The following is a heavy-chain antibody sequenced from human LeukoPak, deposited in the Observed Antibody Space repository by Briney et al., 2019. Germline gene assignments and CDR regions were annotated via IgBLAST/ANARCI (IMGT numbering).Heavy chain of an antibody. Sequence: PSETLSLTCTVSGGSISSSSYYWGWIRQPPGKGLEWIGSIYYSGSTYYNPSLKSRVTISVDTSKNQFSLKLSSVTAADTAVYYCARPYYYDSSGYAFDIWGQGTMVTVSS. V-gene: IGHV4-39*01. CDR1: GGSISSSSYY. D-gene: IGHD3-22*01. CDR3: ARPYYYDSSGYAFDI. CDR2: IYYSGST. J-gene: IGHJ3*02.